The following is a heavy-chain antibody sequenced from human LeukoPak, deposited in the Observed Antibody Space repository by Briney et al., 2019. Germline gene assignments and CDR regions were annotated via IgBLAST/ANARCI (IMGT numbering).Heavy chain of an antibody. D-gene: IGHD2-2*01. CDR2: ISYDGSNK. CDR3: ARDMEDIVVVPAAPTGAFDI. Sequence: GGSLRLSCAASGFTFSSYAMHWVRQAPGKGLEWVAVISYDGSNKYYADSVKGRFTISRDNSKNTLYLQMNSLRAEDTAVYYCARDMEDIVVVPAAPTGAFDIWGQGTMVTVSS. V-gene: IGHV3-30-3*01. J-gene: IGHJ3*02. CDR1: GFTFSSYA.